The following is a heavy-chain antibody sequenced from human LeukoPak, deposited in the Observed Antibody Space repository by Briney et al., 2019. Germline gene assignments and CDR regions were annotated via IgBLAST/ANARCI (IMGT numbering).Heavy chain of an antibody. CDR2: ISGSGGST. CDR1: GFTFSSYA. CDR3: AKYYGSGKTSTHYYYMDV. D-gene: IGHD3-10*01. J-gene: IGHJ6*03. Sequence: GSLRLSCTASGFTFSSYAMSWVRQAPGKGLEWVSVISGSGGSTYYADSVKGRFTISRDNSKSTLYVQMNTLRAEDTAVYYCAKYYGSGKTSTHYYYMDVWGKGTTVTVSS. V-gene: IGHV3-23*01.